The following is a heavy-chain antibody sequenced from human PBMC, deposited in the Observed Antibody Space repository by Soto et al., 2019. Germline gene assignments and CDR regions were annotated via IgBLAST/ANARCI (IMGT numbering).Heavy chain of an antibody. Sequence: SETLSLTCTVSGGSISSYYWSWIRQPPGKGLEWIGYIYYSGSTNYNPSLKSRVTISVDTSKNQFSLKLSSVTAADTAVYYCERGHRQTSYSSSTTWLDHWGQGKMVTVS. V-gene: IGHV4-59*01. CDR2: IYYSGST. D-gene: IGHD6-6*01. CDR1: GGSISSYY. CDR3: ERGHRQTSYSSSTTWLDH. J-gene: IGHJ5*02.